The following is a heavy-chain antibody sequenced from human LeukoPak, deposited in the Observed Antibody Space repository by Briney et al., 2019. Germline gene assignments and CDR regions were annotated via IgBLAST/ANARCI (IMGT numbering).Heavy chain of an antibody. V-gene: IGHV4-61*01. Sequence: SETLSLTCTVSGGSVSSGTYYWSWIRQPPGKGLEWIGYIYYSGSTNYNPSLKSRVTVSVDTSKNQFSLKLSSVTAADTAVYYCARDSWLYYYDSSGLNYGMDVWGQGTTVTVSS. D-gene: IGHD3-22*01. CDR3: ARDSWLYYYDSSGLNYGMDV. CDR2: IYYSGST. CDR1: GGSVSSGTYY. J-gene: IGHJ6*02.